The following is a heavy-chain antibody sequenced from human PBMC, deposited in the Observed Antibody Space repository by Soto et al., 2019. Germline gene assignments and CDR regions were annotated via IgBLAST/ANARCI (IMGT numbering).Heavy chain of an antibody. V-gene: IGHV5-51*01. CDR1: GDNFIYW. J-gene: IGHJ4*02. CDR2: IHPGDSDT. D-gene: IGHD6-19*01. CDR3: ARQDGSALFFFDF. Sequence: PGESLKISCKGSGDNFIYWIAWVRQMPGRGLEWMGVIHPGDSDTRYSPSFQGQVTISADTSINTAYLQWSSLKASDTAIYYCARQDGSALFFFDFWGLGTLVTVSS.